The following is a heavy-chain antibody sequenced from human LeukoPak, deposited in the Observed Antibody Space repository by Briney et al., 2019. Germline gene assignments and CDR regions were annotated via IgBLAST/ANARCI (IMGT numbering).Heavy chain of an antibody. V-gene: IGHV3-43*02. D-gene: IGHD5-12*01. Sequence: PGGSLRLSCAASGFTFDDYAMHWVRQAPGKGLEWVSLISGDGGDTYYADSVRGRFTISRDNSKNSLYLQMNSLRTEDTALYLCAKDMKGGYDLFSYYSDMDVWGQGTTVTVSS. CDR1: GFTFDDYA. J-gene: IGHJ6*02. CDR3: AKDMKGGYDLFSYYSDMDV. CDR2: ISGDGGDT.